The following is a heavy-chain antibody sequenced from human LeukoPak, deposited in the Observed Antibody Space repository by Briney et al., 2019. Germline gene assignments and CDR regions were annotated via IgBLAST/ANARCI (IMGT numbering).Heavy chain of an antibody. CDR2: INPNSGGT. CDR3: ARDAGITGTTDLDY. V-gene: IGHV1-2*04. Sequence: ASVKVSCKASGYTFTGYYMHWVRQAPGQGLEWMGWINPNSGGTNYAQKFQGWVTMTRDTSISTAYMELSSLRAEDTAVYYCARDAGITGTTDLDYWGQGTLVTVSS. CDR1: GYTFTGYY. J-gene: IGHJ4*02. D-gene: IGHD1-7*01.